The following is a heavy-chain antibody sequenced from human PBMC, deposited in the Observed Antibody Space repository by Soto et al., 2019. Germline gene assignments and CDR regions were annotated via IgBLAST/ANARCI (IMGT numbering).Heavy chain of an antibody. V-gene: IGHV3-7*01. Sequence: EVELVESGGDLVQPGGSLRLSCAASGFTFSSYWMIWLRQAPGKGLVWVANINQDGSQKSYADSVKGRFTISRDNPKNSMYLEMNSLRPDDTAVYYCARDRDIVVAGTNYDVFDIWGQGTLVTVSS. CDR3: ARDRDIVVAGTNYDVFDI. CDR2: INQDGSQK. J-gene: IGHJ3*02. CDR1: GFTFSSYW. D-gene: IGHD2-15*01.